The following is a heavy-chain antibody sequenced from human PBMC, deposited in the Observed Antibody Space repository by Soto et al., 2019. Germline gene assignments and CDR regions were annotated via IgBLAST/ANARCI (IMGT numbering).Heavy chain of an antibody. J-gene: IGHJ3*02. V-gene: IGHV3-30*18. D-gene: IGHD3-9*01. CDR1: GFVFTMHG. Sequence: QVHLVESGGGVVRPGRSLRLSCAASGFVFTMHGMHWVRQAPGKGLEWVTLISSDGSKKNYADSVRGRFTISRDNSKNTVFLQMNSLRAEDTAVYYCAKDPGYYDLLTGYYTLSFDIWGHGTSVTVSS. CDR2: ISSDGSKK. CDR3: AKDPGYYDLLTGYYTLSFDI.